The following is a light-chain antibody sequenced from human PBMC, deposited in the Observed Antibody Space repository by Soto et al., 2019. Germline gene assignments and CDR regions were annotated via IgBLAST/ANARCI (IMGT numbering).Light chain of an antibody. CDR3: QQYGLSPS. CDR1: QSVSSSY. V-gene: IGKV3-20*01. Sequence: EIVLTQSPGTLSLSPGERATLSCRASQSVSSSYLAWYQQKPGQAPRLLIYGASSRATGIPDRFSGSGSGTDFTLTISRLEPEDLAVYYCQQYGLSPSFGGGTKVEIK. CDR2: GAS. J-gene: IGKJ4*01.